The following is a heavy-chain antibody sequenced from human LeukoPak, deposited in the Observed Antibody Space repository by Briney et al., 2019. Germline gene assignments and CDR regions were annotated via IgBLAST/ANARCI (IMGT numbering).Heavy chain of an antibody. J-gene: IGHJ5*02. D-gene: IGHD4-11*01. CDR3: ASQIGASVTTFDWFDP. V-gene: IGHV1-69*05. CDR2: IIPIFGTA. Sequence: SVKVSCKASGGTFSSYAISWVRQAPGQGLEWMGGIIPIFGTANCAQKFQGRVTITTDESTSTAYMELSSLRSEDTAVYYCASQIGASVTTFDWFDPWGQGTLVTVSS. CDR1: GGTFSSYA.